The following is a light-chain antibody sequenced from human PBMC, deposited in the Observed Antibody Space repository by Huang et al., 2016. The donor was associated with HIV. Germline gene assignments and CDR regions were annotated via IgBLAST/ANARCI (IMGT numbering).Light chain of an antibody. CDR1: QSVSSN. J-gene: IGKJ1*01. V-gene: IGKV3-15*01. CDR3: QQYNNWPGT. Sequence: EIVMTQSPATLSVSPGERATLSCRASQSVSSNLAWYQQKPGQAPRLLIYGASTRATGIPARFSGSWSGTGFTLTISSLQSEDFAVYYCQQYNNWPGTFGQGTKVEIK. CDR2: GAS.